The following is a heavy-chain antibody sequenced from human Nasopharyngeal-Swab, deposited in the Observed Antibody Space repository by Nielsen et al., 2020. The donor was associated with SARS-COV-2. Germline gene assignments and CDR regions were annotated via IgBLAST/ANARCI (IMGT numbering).Heavy chain of an antibody. J-gene: IGHJ6*02. CDR1: GGSISSGGYF. V-gene: IGHV4-31*03. D-gene: IGHD6-6*01. Sequence: SETLSLTCTVSGGSISSGGYFWSWIRQYPGRGLEWIGYLYYGVNTNYNPSLKSRLTISLDTSENQFSLRLNSVTAADTAVYFCARGAQEYSSPSEYYFFPMDVWGQGTTVTVSS. CDR3: ARGAQEYSSPSEYYFFPMDV. CDR2: LYYGVNT.